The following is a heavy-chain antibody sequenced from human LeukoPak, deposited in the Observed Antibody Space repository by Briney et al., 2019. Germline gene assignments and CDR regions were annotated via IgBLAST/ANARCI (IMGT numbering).Heavy chain of an antibody. V-gene: IGHV3-33*01. CDR3: VVTTHWADAFDM. J-gene: IGHJ3*02. CDR1: GFTLSSYG. CDR2: IWFDASNK. Sequence: GRSLRLSCAASGFTLSSYGVHWVRQAPGKGPEWVAVIWFDASNKYFADSVKGRFTISRDNSKSTVDLQMNSLRAEDTAMYFCVVTTHWADAFDMWGQGTMVTVSS. D-gene: IGHD4-17*01.